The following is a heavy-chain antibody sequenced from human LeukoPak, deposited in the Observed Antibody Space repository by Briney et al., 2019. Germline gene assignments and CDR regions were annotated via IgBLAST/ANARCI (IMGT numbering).Heavy chain of an antibody. V-gene: IGHV1-46*01. Sequence: ASVKVSCKASGGIFSTYAISWVRQAPGQGLEWMGIINPSGGSTSYAQKFQGRVTMTRDTSTSTVYMELSSLRSEDTAVYYCARAADYVWGSYRIFDYWGQGTLVTVSS. CDR2: INPSGGST. D-gene: IGHD3-16*02. CDR3: ARAADYVWGSYRIFDY. CDR1: GGIFSTYA. J-gene: IGHJ4*02.